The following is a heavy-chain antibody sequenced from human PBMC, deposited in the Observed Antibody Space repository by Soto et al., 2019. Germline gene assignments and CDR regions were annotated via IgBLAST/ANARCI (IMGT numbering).Heavy chain of an antibody. CDR3: ARSGTLFGYYYGMDV. D-gene: IGHD3-10*01. CDR2: INHSGST. J-gene: IGHJ6*02. CDR1: GGSFSGYY. V-gene: IGHV4-34*01. Sequence: SETLSLTCAVYGGSFSGYYWSWIRQPPGKGLEWIGEINHSGSTSYNPSLKSRVTISVDTSKDQFSLKLSSVTAADTAVYYCARSGTLFGYYYGMDVCGQGTTVTVSS.